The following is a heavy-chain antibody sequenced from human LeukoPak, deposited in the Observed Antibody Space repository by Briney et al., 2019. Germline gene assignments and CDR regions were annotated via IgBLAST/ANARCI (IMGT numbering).Heavy chain of an antibody. D-gene: IGHD3-3*01. CDR2: INPNSGGT. CDR1: GYTFTGYY. J-gene: IGHJ4*02. CDR3: ARGSARDFWSGSDIDY. Sequence: ASVKVSCKASGYTFTGYYMHWVRQAPGQGLEWIGWINPNSGGTNYAQKFQGRVTMTRDTSISTAYMELSRLRSDDTAVYYCARGSARDFWSGSDIDYWGQGTLVTVSS. V-gene: IGHV1-2*02.